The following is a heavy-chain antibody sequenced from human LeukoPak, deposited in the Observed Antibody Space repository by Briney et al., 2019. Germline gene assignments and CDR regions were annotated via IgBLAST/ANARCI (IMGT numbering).Heavy chain of an antibody. D-gene: IGHD3-22*01. Sequence: GGSLRLSCAASGFTFSSYAMHWVRQAPGKGLEWVAVISYDGSNKYYADSVKGRFTISRDNSKNTLYLQMNSLRAEDTAVYYCARDYYYDSPGAFDTWGQGTMVTVSS. CDR3: ARDYYYDSPGAFDT. CDR2: ISYDGSNK. V-gene: IGHV3-30-3*01. J-gene: IGHJ3*02. CDR1: GFTFSSYA.